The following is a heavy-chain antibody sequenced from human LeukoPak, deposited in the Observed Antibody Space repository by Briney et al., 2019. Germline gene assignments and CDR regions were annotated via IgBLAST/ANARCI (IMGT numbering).Heavy chain of an antibody. CDR1: GGSISSSSYY. CDR2: IYYSGST. D-gene: IGHD2-2*01. J-gene: IGHJ5*02. CDR3: ARVTLIVVVAWFDP. Sequence: SETLSLTCTVSGGSISSSSYYWGWIRQPPGKGLEWIGSIYYSGSTYYNPSLKSRVTISVDKSKNQFSLKLNSVTAADTAVYYCARVTLIVVVAWFDPWGQGTLVIVSS. V-gene: IGHV4-39*07.